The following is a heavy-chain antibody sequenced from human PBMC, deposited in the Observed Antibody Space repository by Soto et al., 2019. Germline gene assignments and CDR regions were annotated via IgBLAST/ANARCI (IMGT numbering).Heavy chain of an antibody. CDR3: AQEGYDFDI. CDR1: GFTFSRFW. V-gene: IGHV3-7*05. J-gene: IGHJ3*02. Sequence: EVQLVESGGGLVQPGGCLRLSCAASGFTFSRFWMSWVRQAPGKGLEWLANIKQDGSDKDYVDSVKGRFTISIDNAKYSHFLQMKSQRVADTAVYYGAQEGYDFDIWGQGTLVTVSS. CDR2: IKQDGSDK.